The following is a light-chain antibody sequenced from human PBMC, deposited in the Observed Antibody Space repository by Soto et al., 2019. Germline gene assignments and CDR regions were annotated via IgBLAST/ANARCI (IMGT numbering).Light chain of an antibody. CDR1: QSISSW. Sequence: DIQMTQSPSTLSASVGDRVTITCRASQSISSWLAWYQQKPGKAPKLLIYKASSLESGVPSRFSGSGSGTEFTLTISSLQPDDFATYCCHQYNSYSGFGQGTKVEIK. CDR2: KAS. CDR3: HQYNSYSG. J-gene: IGKJ1*01. V-gene: IGKV1-5*03.